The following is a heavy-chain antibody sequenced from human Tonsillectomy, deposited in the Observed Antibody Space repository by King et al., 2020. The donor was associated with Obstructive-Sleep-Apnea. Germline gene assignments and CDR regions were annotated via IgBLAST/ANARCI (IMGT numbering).Heavy chain of an antibody. CDR2: IFYSGST. D-gene: IGHD3-9*01. CDR1: GGSISSYY. J-gene: IGHJ4*02. V-gene: IGHV4-59*01. CDR3: ARAGQLRYFDIDY. Sequence: QLQESGPGLVKPSETLSLTCTVSGGSISSYYWSWIRQPPGKGLEWIGYIFYSGSTNYNPSLKSRVTISVDTSKNQFSLTLSSVTAADTAVYYCARAGQLRYFDIDYWGQGTLVTVSS.